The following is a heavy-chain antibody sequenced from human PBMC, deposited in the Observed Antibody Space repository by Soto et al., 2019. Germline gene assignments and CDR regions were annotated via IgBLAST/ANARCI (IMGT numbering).Heavy chain of an antibody. CDR1: EFTFIDYA. CDR2: ISDDGDKV. D-gene: IGHD3-22*01. V-gene: IGHV3-30-3*01. J-gene: IGHJ3*02. CDR3: ARAHYHDSSGPNGHAFDI. Sequence: WGSLRLSCAASEFTFIDYAIHFFRHSPFKWLEWVAVISDDGDKVFYADSMKDRLTISRDNSKSTLFLQLTSLGPEDTALYYCARAHYHDSSGPNGHAFDIWGQGTLVTVS.